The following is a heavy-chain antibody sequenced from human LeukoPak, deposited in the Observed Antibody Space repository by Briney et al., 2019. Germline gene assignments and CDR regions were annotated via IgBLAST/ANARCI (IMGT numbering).Heavy chain of an antibody. J-gene: IGHJ6*02. CDR1: GYTFTSYD. V-gene: IGHV1-2*04. Sequence: ASVKVSCKASGYTFTSYDINWVRQATGQGLEWMGWMNPNSGGTNYAQKFQGWVTMTRDTSISTAYMELSRLRSDDTAVYYCARVESYYGMDVWGQGTTVTVSS. CDR3: ARVESYYGMDV. CDR2: MNPNSGGT.